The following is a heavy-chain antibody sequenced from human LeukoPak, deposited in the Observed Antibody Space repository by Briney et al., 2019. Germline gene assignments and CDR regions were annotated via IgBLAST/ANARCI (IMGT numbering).Heavy chain of an antibody. Sequence: SETLSLTCTVSGGSISSYYWSWIRQPAGKGLEYIGHIYTSGSTSSSPSLRSRVTISIETSKNQFSLKLSSVTAADTAVYYCARARSSGWSQKWFDPWGQGTLATVSS. J-gene: IGHJ5*02. V-gene: IGHV4-4*07. CDR1: GGSISSYY. CDR2: IYTSGST. D-gene: IGHD6-19*01. CDR3: ARARSSGWSQKWFDP.